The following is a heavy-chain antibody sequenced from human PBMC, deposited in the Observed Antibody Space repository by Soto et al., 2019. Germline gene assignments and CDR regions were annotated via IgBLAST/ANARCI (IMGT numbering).Heavy chain of an antibody. J-gene: IGHJ6*02. Sequence: ASVKVSLKASRYTFTGYYVLWVLHDPGEGREWMGWINTNSGGTNNAQKFQGRVTMTRDTSISTAYMELRRMRSDDTAVYYCERGSIAASSHRYYYYYGMDVWGQGTRVTVPS. CDR1: RYTFTGYY. CDR3: ERGSIAASSHRYYYYYGMDV. CDR2: INTNSGGT. V-gene: IGHV1-2*02. D-gene: IGHD6-6*01.